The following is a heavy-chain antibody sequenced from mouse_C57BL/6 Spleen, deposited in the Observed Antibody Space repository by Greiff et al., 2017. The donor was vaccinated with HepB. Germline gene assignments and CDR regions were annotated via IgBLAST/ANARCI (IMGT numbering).Heavy chain of an antibody. CDR3: ARLGTTVVAYYFDY. CDR2: IYPGDGDT. CDR1: GYAFSSYW. V-gene: IGHV1-80*01. Sequence: VKLQESGAELVKPGASVKISCKASGYAFSSYWMNWVKQRPGKGLEWIGQIYPGDGDTNYNGKFKGKATLTADKSSSTAYMQLSSLTSEDSAVYFCARLGTTVVAYYFDYWGQGTTLTVSS. D-gene: IGHD1-1*01. J-gene: IGHJ2*01.